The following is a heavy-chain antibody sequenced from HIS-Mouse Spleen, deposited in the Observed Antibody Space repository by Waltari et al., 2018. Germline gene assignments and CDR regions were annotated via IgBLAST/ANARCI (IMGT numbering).Heavy chain of an antibody. CDR3: ARDSWAYAIEYFQH. Sequence: QVQLQESGPGLVKPSETLSLTCTVSGYSISSGYYWGWIRQPPGKGLEWIGSIYHSGSTYYKPSLKSRVTISVDTSKNQFSLKLSSVTAADTAVYYCARDSWAYAIEYFQHWGQGTLVTVSS. CDR1: GYSISSGYY. J-gene: IGHJ1*01. D-gene: IGHD2-8*01. CDR2: IYHSGST. V-gene: IGHV4-38-2*02.